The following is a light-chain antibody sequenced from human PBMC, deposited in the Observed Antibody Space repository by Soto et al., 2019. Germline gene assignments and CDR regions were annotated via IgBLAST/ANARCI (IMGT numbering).Light chain of an antibody. CDR1: QGISSY. CDR2: AAS. J-gene: IGKJ4*01. V-gene: IGKV1-9*01. CDR3: QQLNSYPFLT. Sequence: DIQLTQSPSFLSASVGDRVTITCRASQGISSYLAWYQQKPGKAPTLLLYAASTLQSGVPSRFSGSGSGTEFSLTISSLQPEDFATYYCQQLNSYPFLTFGGGTKVEIK.